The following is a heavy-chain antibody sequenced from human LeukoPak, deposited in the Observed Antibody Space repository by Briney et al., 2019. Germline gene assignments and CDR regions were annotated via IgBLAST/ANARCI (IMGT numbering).Heavy chain of an antibody. J-gene: IGHJ4*02. CDR1: GFTFSGYN. Sequence: GGSLRLSCVASGFTFSGYNMNWVRQVPGKGLEWFSYISTSSSVIYYADSVQGRFIISRDNAKNSLYLQMNSLKTEDTAVYYCARDSGSLDYWGQETQVTVSS. CDR2: ISTSSSVI. V-gene: IGHV3-48*01. D-gene: IGHD3-10*01. CDR3: ARDSGSLDY.